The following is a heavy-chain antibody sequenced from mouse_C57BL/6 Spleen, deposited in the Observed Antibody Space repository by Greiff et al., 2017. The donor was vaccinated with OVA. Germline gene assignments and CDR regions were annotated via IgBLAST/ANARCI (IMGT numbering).Heavy chain of an antibody. V-gene: IGHV5-4*01. CDR3: ARDSSGFPY. CDR1: GFTFSSYA. Sequence: EVKLVESGGGLVKPGGSLKLSCAASGFTFSSYAMSWVRQTPEKRLEWVATISDGGSYTYSPDNVQGRFTLSRDNAKNNLYLQMSHLKSEDTAMYYCARDSSGFPYWGQGTLVTVSA. J-gene: IGHJ3*01. CDR2: ISDGGSYT. D-gene: IGHD3-2*02.